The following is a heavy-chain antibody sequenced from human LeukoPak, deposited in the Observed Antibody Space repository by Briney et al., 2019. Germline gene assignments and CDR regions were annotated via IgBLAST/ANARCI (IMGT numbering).Heavy chain of an antibody. CDR1: GGSISSGGSY. J-gene: IGHJ6*02. CDR2: IYYSGST. D-gene: IGHD3-22*01. Sequence: SQTLSLTCTVSGGSISSGGSYWSWIRQHPGKGLEWIGYIYYSGSTYYNPSLKSRITISVDTSKNQFSLKLSSVTAADTAVYYCARCRYYYDSSGYYYDEDGMDVWGQGTTVTVSS. CDR3: ARCRYYYDSSGYYYDEDGMDV. V-gene: IGHV4-31*03.